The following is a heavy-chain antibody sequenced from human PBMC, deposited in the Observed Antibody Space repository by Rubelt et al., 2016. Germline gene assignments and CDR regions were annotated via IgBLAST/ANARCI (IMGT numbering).Heavy chain of an antibody. D-gene: IGHD3-3*01. Sequence: QVQLQESGAGLVKPSQTLSLTCTVSGGSISSGGYYRSWLRQYPGKGLEWVEYIYYSGSTYYNPSLKSRVTISVETSKTKFSWKLSCVTAADTAVYYCARDRLHDFWSGYYTNWGQGTLVTVSS. V-gene: IGHV4-31*03. CDR1: GGSISSGGYY. CDR2: IYYSGST. J-gene: IGHJ4*02. CDR3: ARDRLHDFWSGYYTN.